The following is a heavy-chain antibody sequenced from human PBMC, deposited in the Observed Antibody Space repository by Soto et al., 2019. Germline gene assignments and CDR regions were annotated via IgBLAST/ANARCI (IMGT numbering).Heavy chain of an antibody. CDR2: INPSGGST. Sequence: ASVKVSCKASGYTFTSYYMHWVRQAPGQGLEWMGIINPSGGSTSYAQKFQGRVTMTRDTSTSTVYMELSSLRSEDTAVYYCARAYYYDSSGYYPDDYWGQGTLVTVSS. CDR3: ARAYYYDSSGYYPDDY. J-gene: IGHJ4*02. V-gene: IGHV1-46*01. D-gene: IGHD3-22*01. CDR1: GYTFTSYY.